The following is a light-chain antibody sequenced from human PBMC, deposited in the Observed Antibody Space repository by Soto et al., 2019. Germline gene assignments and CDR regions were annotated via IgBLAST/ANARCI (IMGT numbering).Light chain of an antibody. J-gene: IGKJ1*01. CDR1: QSFSSY. Sequence: EIVLTQSPATLSLSPGERATLSCRASQSFSSYLAWYQQKPGQAHMLLIYDASNRATGIPARFSGSGSGTDFTLTISSLEPEDFAVYYCQQRRNWPRTFGQGTKVEIK. CDR3: QQRRNWPRT. V-gene: IGKV3-11*01. CDR2: DAS.